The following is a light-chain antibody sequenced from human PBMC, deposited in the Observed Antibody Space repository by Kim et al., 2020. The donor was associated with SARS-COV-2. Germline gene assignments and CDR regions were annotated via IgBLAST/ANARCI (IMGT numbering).Light chain of an antibody. CDR3: CSYAGSSTWV. V-gene: IGLV2-23*02. CDR1: SSDVGSYNL. Sequence: GQSITISCTGTSSDVGSYNLVSCYQQHPGKAPKLMIYEVSKRPSGVSNRFSGSKSGNTASLTISGLQAEDEADYYCCSYAGSSTWVFGGGTQLTVL. J-gene: IGLJ3*02. CDR2: EVS.